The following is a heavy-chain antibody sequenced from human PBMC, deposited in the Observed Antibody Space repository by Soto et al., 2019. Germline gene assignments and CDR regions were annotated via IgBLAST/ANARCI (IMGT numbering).Heavy chain of an antibody. V-gene: IGHV2-5*02. J-gene: IGHJ4*02. CDR2: IYWDDDK. CDR3: AHSRYSFGYLPFDY. Sequence: HGLDLEWLAVIYWDDDKRYSPSLKNRLTITKDTSKNQVVLTMTNMDPVDTATYYCAHSRYSFGYLPFDYWGQGTLVTVSS. D-gene: IGHD5-18*01.